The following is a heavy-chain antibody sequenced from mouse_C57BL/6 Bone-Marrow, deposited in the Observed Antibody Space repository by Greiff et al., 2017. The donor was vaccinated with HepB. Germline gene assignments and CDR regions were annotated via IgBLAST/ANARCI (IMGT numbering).Heavy chain of an antibody. D-gene: IGHD2-2*01. J-gene: IGHJ3*01. CDR2: INPDSSTI. CDR3: ARPLSYGYSWFAY. V-gene: IGHV4-1*01. Sequence: EASGIDFSRYWMSWVRRAPGKGLEWIGEINPDSSTINYAPSLKDKFIISRDNAKNTLYLQMSKVRSEDTALYYCARPLSYGYSWFAYWGQGTLVTVSA. CDR1: GIDFSRYW.